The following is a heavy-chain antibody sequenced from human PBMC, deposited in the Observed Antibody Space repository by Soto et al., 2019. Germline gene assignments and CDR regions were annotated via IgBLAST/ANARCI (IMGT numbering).Heavy chain of an antibody. Sequence: PSETLSLTCSVSGGSISNDDFYWSWLRQTPGKGLQWIGYVYYSGSSDCIPSLKSRLSMSIDKSKNQFTLKLSSVTAADTAIYYCARMSYYYDKWYFDLWGRGTLVTVSS. CDR3: ARMSYYYDKWYFDL. J-gene: IGHJ2*01. CDR2: VYYSGSS. D-gene: IGHD3-22*01. CDR1: GGSISNDDFY. V-gene: IGHV4-30-4*01.